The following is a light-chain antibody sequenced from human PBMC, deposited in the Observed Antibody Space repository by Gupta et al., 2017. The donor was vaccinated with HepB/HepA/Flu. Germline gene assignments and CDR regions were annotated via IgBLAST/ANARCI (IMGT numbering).Light chain of an antibody. CDR1: SSNIGSNS. J-gene: IGLJ3*02. CDR3: AAWDDKVLWM. CDR2: SNN. V-gene: IGLV1-47*01. Sequence: QSVLTQPPSVSGTPGQRVTISCSGSSSNIGSNSVSWFQHLPGTAPKLLIYSNNQRPSGVPDRISGSKSGTSASLAISGLRSEDEADYYCAAWDDKVLWMFGGGTNLTVL.